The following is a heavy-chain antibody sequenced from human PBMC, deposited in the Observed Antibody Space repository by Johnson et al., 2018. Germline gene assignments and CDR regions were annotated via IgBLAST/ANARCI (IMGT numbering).Heavy chain of an antibody. V-gene: IGHV3-49*03. CDR3: TRDDILTGYYNPGAFDI. CDR1: GFTFGDYA. J-gene: IGHJ3*02. D-gene: IGHD3-9*01. Sequence: QLVESGGGLVQPGRSLRLSCTASGFTFGDYAMSWFRQAPGKGLEWVGFIRRKAYGGTTEYAASVKGRFTISRDDSKSIAYLQMNSLKTEDTAVYYCTRDDILTGYYNPGAFDIWGQGTMVTVSS. CDR2: IRRKAYGGTT.